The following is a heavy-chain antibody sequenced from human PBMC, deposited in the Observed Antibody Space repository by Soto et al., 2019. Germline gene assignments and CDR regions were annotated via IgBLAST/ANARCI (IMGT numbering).Heavy chain of an antibody. J-gene: IGHJ6*02. V-gene: IGHV4-59*01. D-gene: IGHD3-10*01. Sequence: SETLSLTCTVSGGSISSYYWSWIRQPPGKGLGWIGYIYYSGSTNYNPSLKSRVTISVDTSKNQFSLKLSSVTAADTAVYYCARGYGSGSYYIAFYYYGMDVWGQGTTVTVSS. CDR1: GGSISSYY. CDR2: IYYSGST. CDR3: ARGYGSGSYYIAFYYYGMDV.